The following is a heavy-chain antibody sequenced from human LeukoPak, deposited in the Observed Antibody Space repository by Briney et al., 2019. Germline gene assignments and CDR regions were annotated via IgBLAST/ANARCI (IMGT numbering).Heavy chain of an antibody. V-gene: IGHV1-18*04. J-gene: IGHJ4*02. D-gene: IGHD6-13*01. CDR2: ISAYNGIT. CDR1: GYTFTSYG. Sequence: ASVKVSCKASGYTFTSYGISWVRQAPGQGLEWMGWISAYNGITNYAQKLQGRVTMTTDTSTSTAYMELRSLRSDDTAVYYCARDFGPPDIAAAGHFDYWGQGTLVTVSS. CDR3: ARDFGPPDIAAAGHFDY.